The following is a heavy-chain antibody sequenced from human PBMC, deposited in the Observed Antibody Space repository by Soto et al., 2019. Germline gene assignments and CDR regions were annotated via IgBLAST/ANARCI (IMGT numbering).Heavy chain of an antibody. D-gene: IGHD3-22*01. CDR1: GYTFTSYG. J-gene: IGHJ3*02. V-gene: IGHV1-69*13. Sequence: SVKVSCKASGYTFTSYGISWVRQAPGQGLEWMGGIIPIFGTANYAQKFQGRVTISADESTSTAYMELSSLRSEDTAVYYCARGYHYYDSSGYDKWDAFDIWGQGTMVTVSS. CDR2: IIPIFGTA. CDR3: ARGYHYYDSSGYDKWDAFDI.